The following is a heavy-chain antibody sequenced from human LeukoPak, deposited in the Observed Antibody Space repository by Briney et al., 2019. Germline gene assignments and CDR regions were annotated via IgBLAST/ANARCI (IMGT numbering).Heavy chain of an antibody. CDR1: GGSISSGSYY. V-gene: IGHV4-61*09. Sequence: PSQTLSLTCTVSGGSISSGSYYWSWIRQPAGKGLEWIGHIYTSGSTNYNPSLKSRVTISVDTSKNQFSLKLTSVTAADTAVYYCARVAASTGDFDYWGQGTLVTVSS. J-gene: IGHJ4*02. D-gene: IGHD1-1*01. CDR3: ARVAASTGDFDY. CDR2: IYTSGST.